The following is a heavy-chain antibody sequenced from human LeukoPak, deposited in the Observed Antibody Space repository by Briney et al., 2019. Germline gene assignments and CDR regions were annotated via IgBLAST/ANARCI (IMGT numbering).Heavy chain of an antibody. Sequence: GGSLRLSCAGSGFTATTNYISWVRQAPGKGLEWVSVIYSSGSTSYADSVKGRFTISRDSSKNTVYLQMNSLRAEDTAVYYCARDHFNVNAFDIWGQGTMVTVSS. V-gene: IGHV3-53*01. CDR2: IYSSGST. CDR1: GFTATTNY. J-gene: IGHJ3*02. CDR3: ARDHFNVNAFDI. D-gene: IGHD3-16*02.